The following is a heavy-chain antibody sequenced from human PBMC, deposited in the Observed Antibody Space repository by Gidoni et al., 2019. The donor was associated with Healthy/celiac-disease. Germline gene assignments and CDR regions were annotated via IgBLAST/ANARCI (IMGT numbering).Heavy chain of an antibody. CDR3: ARDAVGYCTNGVCYRRYYGMDV. CDR2: IGTAGDT. Sequence: EVQLVESGGGLVQPGGSRRLSCAASGFTFSSYDMHWVRQATGKGLEWVSAIGTAGDTYYPGSVKGRFTISRENAKNSLYLQMNSLRAGDTAVYYCARDAVGYCTNGVCYRRYYGMDVWGQGTTVTVSS. V-gene: IGHV3-13*01. D-gene: IGHD2-8*01. CDR1: GFTFSSYD. J-gene: IGHJ6*02.